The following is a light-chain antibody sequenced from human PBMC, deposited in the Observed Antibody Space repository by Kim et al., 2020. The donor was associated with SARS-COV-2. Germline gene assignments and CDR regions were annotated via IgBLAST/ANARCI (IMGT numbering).Light chain of an antibody. J-gene: IGLJ3*02. CDR2: LEGSGSY. CDR3: ETWDSNTRV. CDR1: SGHSSYI. Sequence: SVKLTRTLRSGHSSYIIAWHQQQPGKAPRYLMKLEGSGSYNKGSGVPDRFSGSSSGADRYLTISNLQSEDEADYYCETWDSNTRVFGGGTQLTVL. V-gene: IGLV4-60*03.